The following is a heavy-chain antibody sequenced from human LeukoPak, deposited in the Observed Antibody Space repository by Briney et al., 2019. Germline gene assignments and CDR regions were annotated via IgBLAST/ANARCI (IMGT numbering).Heavy chain of an antibody. CDR1: AFTFNHYV. D-gene: IGHD1-26*01. V-gene: IGHV3-23*01. CDR2: IYGSGVSI. CDR3: QKDLGWELPPYAY. J-gene: IGHJ4*02. Sequence: PGGSLRLSCGASAFTFNHYVMKWLRQAPGKGLEWLATIYGSGVSISYADSVKGRFTISRDNSNNTLYLQMNSLRAEDTAMYYCQKDLGWELPPYAYWARGIRVTVSS.